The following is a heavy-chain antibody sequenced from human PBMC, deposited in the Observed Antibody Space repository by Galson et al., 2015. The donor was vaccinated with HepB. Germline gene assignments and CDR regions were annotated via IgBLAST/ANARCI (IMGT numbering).Heavy chain of an antibody. V-gene: IGHV3-15*01. J-gene: IGHJ4*02. CDR3: TTDLGSGWYAR. CDR2: IKVKVDGGTT. CDR1: GFTFSDAW. D-gene: IGHD6-19*01. Sequence: SLRLSCAASGFTFSDAWMGWVRQAPGKGLEWIGFIKVKVDGGTTDYAAPVKGRFTISRDDSKNTLYLQMDSLKTEDTAVYYCTTDLGSGWYARWGQGIPVTVSS.